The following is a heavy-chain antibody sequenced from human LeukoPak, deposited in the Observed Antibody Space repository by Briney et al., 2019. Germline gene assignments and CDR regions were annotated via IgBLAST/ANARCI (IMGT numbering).Heavy chain of an antibody. D-gene: IGHD3-3*01. V-gene: IGHV1-46*01. CDR1: GYTFTSYY. Sequence: ALVKVSCKASGYTFTSYYMHWVRQAPGQGLEWMGIINPSGGSTSYAQKFQGRVTMTRDTSTSTVYMELSSLRSEDTAVYYCARDHDFWSGDHDAFDIWGQGTMVTVSS. CDR2: INPSGGST. CDR3: ARDHDFWSGDHDAFDI. J-gene: IGHJ3*02.